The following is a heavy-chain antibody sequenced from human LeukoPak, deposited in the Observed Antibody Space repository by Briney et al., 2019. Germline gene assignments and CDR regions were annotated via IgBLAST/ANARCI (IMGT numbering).Heavy chain of an antibody. CDR3: ARDAGQYCSGGSCYDGTGWFDP. D-gene: IGHD2-15*01. Sequence: SVKVSCKASGGTFSSFTFTWVRQAPGQGPEWMGRIIPIFGTANYAQKFQGRVTITTDESTSTAYMELSGLRSEDTAVYYCARDAGQYCSGGSCYDGTGWFDPWGQGTLVTVSS. CDR2: IIPIFGTA. J-gene: IGHJ5*02. CDR1: GGTFSSFT. V-gene: IGHV1-69*05.